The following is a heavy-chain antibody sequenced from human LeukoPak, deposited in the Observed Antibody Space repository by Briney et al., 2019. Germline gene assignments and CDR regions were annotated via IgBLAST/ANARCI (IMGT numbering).Heavy chain of an antibody. J-gene: IGHJ3*02. Sequence: ASVKVSCKASGYTFTSYAMNWVRQAPGQGLEWMGRIIPILGIANYAQKFQGRVTITADKSTSTAYMELSSLRSEDTAVYYCARVLDWMYAFDIWGQGTMVTVSS. V-gene: IGHV1-69*04. CDR3: ARVLDWMYAFDI. CDR2: IIPILGIA. D-gene: IGHD3-3*01. CDR1: GYTFTSYA.